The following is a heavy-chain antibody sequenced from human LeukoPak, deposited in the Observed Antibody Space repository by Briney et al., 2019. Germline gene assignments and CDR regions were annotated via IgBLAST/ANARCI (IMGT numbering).Heavy chain of an antibody. Sequence: SETLSLTCTVSGGSISSYYWSWIRQPPGKGLEWIGYIYYSGSTNYNPSLKSRVTILIDTSKNQFSLKLSSVTAADTAVYYCARHDSGWFGLDYWGQGTLVTVSS. CDR2: IYYSGST. D-gene: IGHD6-19*01. V-gene: IGHV4-59*08. CDR3: ARHDSGWFGLDY. J-gene: IGHJ4*02. CDR1: GGSISSYY.